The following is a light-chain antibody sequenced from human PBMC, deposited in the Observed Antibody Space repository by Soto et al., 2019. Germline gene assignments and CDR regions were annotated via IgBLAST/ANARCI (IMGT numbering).Light chain of an antibody. CDR1: SGSIDSNY. J-gene: IGLJ2*01. V-gene: IGLV6-57*04. Sequence: FMLTQSHSVSESPGKTVTISCTRSSGSIDSNYVQWYQQRPGSAPTTILYENIERPSGVPDRFSGSIDRSSNSASLTISGLKTEDEADYYCQSYEGSNNFVAFGGGTKVTVL. CDR3: QSYEGSNNFVA. CDR2: ENI.